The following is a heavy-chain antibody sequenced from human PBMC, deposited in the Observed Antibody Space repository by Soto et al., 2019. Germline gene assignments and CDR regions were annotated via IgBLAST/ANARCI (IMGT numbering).Heavy chain of an antibody. D-gene: IGHD3-3*01. CDR3: ASGKGSFGVVITLPLYGMDV. V-gene: IGHV3-30-3*01. CDR2: ISYDGSNK. Sequence: GGSLRLSCAASGFTFSSYAMHWVRQAPGKGLEWVAVISYDGSNKYYADSVKGRFTISRDNSKNTLYLQMNSLRAEDTAVYYCASGKGSFGVVITLPLYGMDVWGQGTTVTVSS. CDR1: GFTFSSYA. J-gene: IGHJ6*02.